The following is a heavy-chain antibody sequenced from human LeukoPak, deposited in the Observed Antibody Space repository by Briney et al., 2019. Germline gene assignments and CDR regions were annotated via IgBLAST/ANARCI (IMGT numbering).Heavy chain of an antibody. CDR1: GYSFTSYW. D-gene: IGHD2-15*01. CDR3: ASGPYCSGGSCAWDAFDI. CDR2: IYPGDSDT. Sequence: GESLKISCKGSGYSFTSYWIGWVRQMPGKGLEWMGIIYPGDSDTRYSPSFQGQVTISADKSISTAYLQWSSLKASDTAMYYCASGPYCSGGSCAWDAFDIWGQGTMVTVSS. J-gene: IGHJ3*02. V-gene: IGHV5-51*01.